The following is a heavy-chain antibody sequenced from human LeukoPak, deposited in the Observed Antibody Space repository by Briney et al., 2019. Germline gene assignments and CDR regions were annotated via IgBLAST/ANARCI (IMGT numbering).Heavy chain of an antibody. CDR2: ISYDGSNK. V-gene: IGHV3-30-3*01. D-gene: IGHD2/OR15-2a*01. CDR1: GFTFSTYP. J-gene: IGHJ4*02. CDR3: AKGSTSPDY. Sequence: GGSLRLSCAASGFTFSTYPIHWVRQAPGKGLEWVAVISYDGSNKYYADSVKGRFTISRDNSKNTLYLQMNSLRAEDTAVYFCAKGSTSPDYWGQGTLVTVSS.